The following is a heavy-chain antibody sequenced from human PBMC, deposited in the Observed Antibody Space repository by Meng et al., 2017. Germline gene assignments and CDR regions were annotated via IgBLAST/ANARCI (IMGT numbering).Heavy chain of an antibody. CDR2: IYWDDDK. CDR3: AHRRGDSREGWFDP. CDR1: GFSLSTSGVG. J-gene: IGHJ5*02. Sequence: QITWKQSCPTLVQPTQTLTLTSTFSGFSLSTSGVGVGWIRQPPGKALEWLALIYWDDDKRYSPSLKSRLTITKDTSKNQVVLTMTNMDPVDTATYYCAHRRGDSREGWFDPWGQGTLVTVSS. D-gene: IGHD2-21*02. V-gene: IGHV2-5*02.